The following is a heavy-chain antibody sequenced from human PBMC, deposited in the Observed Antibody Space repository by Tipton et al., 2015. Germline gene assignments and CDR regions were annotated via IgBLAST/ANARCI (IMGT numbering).Heavy chain of an antibody. CDR3: ARLNFGSSPMGHYYYGMDA. J-gene: IGHJ6*02. CDR2: IYVGDSNI. CDR1: GYSFTSFV. D-gene: IGHD6-13*01. V-gene: IGHV5-51*01. Sequence: QLVQSGAEVRKPGESLKISCKASGYSFTSFVIGWVRQMPGKGLEWMGIIYVGDSNIRYSPSLQGQVTISADKSLSTAYLQWSSLKASDTAVYYCARLNFGSSPMGHYYYGMDAWGQGTTVTVSS.